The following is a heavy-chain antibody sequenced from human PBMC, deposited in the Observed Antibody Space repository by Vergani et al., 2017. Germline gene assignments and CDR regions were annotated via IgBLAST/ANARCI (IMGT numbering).Heavy chain of an antibody. CDR3: ARDRQVLGNGGYYFDY. CDR1: GGSISSGDYY. J-gene: IGHJ4*02. Sequence: QVQLQESGPGLVKPSQTLSLTCTVSGGSISSGDYYWSWIRQPPGKGLEWIGYIYYSGSTYYNPSLKSRVTISVDTSKNQFSLKLSSVTAADTAVYYCARDRQVLGNGGYYFDYWGQGTLVTVSS. D-gene: IGHD2-8*01. CDR2: IYYSGST. V-gene: IGHV4-30-4*01.